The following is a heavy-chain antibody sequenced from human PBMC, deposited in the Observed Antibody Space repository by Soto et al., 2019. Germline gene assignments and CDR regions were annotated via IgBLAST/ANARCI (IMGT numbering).Heavy chain of an antibody. Sequence: GGSLRLSCSASGFTFSTYWMSWVGQAPGKGLEWVANIKQDGSEKYYVDSVKGRFTISRDNAKNSLYLQMNSLRAEDTAVYYCARDSLGYCTSTSCYWSEDYWGQGTLVTVSS. D-gene: IGHD2-2*01. V-gene: IGHV3-7*03. CDR3: ARDSLGYCTSTSCYWSEDY. CDR2: IKQDGSEK. J-gene: IGHJ4*02. CDR1: GFTFSTYW.